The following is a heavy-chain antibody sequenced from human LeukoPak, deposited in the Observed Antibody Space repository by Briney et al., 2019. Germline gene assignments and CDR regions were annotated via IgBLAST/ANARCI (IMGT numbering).Heavy chain of an antibody. Sequence: SETLSLTCTVSGGSISSYYWSWIRQPPGKGLEWIGYIYYSGSTNYNPSLKSRVTISVDTSKNQFSLKLSSVTAADTAVYYCARDTYYYDSSGYYRFDYWGQGTLVTVSS. CDR1: GGSISSYY. J-gene: IGHJ4*02. CDR2: IYYSGST. V-gene: IGHV4-59*12. D-gene: IGHD3-22*01. CDR3: ARDTYYYDSSGYYRFDY.